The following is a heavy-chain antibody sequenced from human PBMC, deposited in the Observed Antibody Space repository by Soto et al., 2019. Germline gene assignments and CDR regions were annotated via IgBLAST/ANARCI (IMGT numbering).Heavy chain of an antibody. Sequence: ESLKISCKGSGYTFSIYWIAWVRQLPGKGLQWMGITWPGGSDTRYSPSFQGRVTISADESVSTAYLQWSSLTASDTALYYCARRPMGYDFWNAHLDMWGQGTMVTVSS. V-gene: IGHV5-51*01. CDR3: ARRPMGYDFWNAHLDM. J-gene: IGHJ3*02. CDR1: GYTFSIYW. D-gene: IGHD3-3*01. CDR2: TWPGGSDT.